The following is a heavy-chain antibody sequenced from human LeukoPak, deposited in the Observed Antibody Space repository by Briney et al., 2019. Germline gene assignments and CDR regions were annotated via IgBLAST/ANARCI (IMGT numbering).Heavy chain of an antibody. CDR2: ISVSGGST. Sequence: GGSLRLSCAASGFTFSSYAMSWVRQAPGKGLEWVSSISVSGGSTYNADSVKGRFTISRDNSKNTLYLQMNSLRAEDTAVYYCARGSWRLVRGAASFESWGQGTLVTVSS. V-gene: IGHV3-23*01. CDR1: GFTFSSYA. D-gene: IGHD3-10*01. J-gene: IGHJ4*02. CDR3: ARGSWRLVRGAASFES.